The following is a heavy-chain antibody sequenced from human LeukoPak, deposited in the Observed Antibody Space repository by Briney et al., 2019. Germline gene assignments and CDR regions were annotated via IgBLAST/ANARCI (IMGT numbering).Heavy chain of an antibody. Sequence: GGSLRLSCAASGFTFSSYAMSWVRQAPGKGLEWVSAISGSGGSTYYADSAEGRFTISRDNSKNTLYLQMNSLRAEDTAVYYCAKDGYYYDSSGYYRRKINYGMDVWGQGTTVTVSS. CDR3: AKDGYYYDSSGYYRRKINYGMDV. D-gene: IGHD3-22*01. J-gene: IGHJ6*02. CDR1: GFTFSSYA. CDR2: ISGSGGST. V-gene: IGHV3-23*01.